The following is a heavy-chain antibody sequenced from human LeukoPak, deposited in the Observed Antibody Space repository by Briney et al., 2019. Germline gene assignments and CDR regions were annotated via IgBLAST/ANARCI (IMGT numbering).Heavy chain of an antibody. D-gene: IGHD3-3*01. CDR3: AKDRYYDFWSGYYLVDY. CDR2: ISGSGGST. CDR1: GFTFSSYS. Sequence: GGSLRLSCAASGFTFSSYSMNWVRQAPGKGLEWVSAISGSGGSTYYADSVKGRFTISRDNSKNTLYLQMNGLRDEDTAVYYCAKDRYYDFWSGYYLVDYWGQGTLVTVSS. V-gene: IGHV3-23*01. J-gene: IGHJ4*02.